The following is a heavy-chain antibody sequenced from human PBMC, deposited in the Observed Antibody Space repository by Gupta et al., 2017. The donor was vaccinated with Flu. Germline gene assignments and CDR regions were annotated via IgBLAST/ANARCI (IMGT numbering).Heavy chain of an antibody. J-gene: IGHJ6*02. CDR2: IKEDGSEK. V-gene: IGHV3-7*04. Sequence: VRQGPGKGLEWVANIKEDGSEKYYVDSVRGRFTISRDKAKNSLYLQMNSLRVEDTAVYYCARAYENYYGMDVWGQGTTVTVSS. D-gene: IGHD3-3*01. CDR3: ARAYENYYGMDV.